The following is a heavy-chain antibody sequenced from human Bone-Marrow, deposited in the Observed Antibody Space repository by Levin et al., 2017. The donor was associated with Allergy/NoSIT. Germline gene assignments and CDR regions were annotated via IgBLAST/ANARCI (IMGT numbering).Heavy chain of an antibody. J-gene: IGHJ4*02. D-gene: IGHD3-22*01. Sequence: GGSLRLSCAASGFTFSSYAMHWVRQAPGKGLEWVAVISYDGSNKYYADSVKGRFTISRDNSKNTLYLQMNSLRAEDTAVYYCAREVRYDSSGYYFSLTWTLDYWGQGTLVTVSS. CDR2: ISYDGSNK. CDR3: AREVRYDSSGYYFSLTWTLDY. V-gene: IGHV3-30-3*01. CDR1: GFTFSSYA.